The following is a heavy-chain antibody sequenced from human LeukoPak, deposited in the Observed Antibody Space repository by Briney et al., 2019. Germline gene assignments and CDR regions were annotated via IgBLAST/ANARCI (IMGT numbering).Heavy chain of an antibody. V-gene: IGHV4-61*02. CDR3: AGSGSYSSEYFQH. CDR1: GGSISSGSYY. CDR2: IYTSGST. J-gene: IGHJ1*01. D-gene: IGHD1-26*01. Sequence: SETLSLTCTVSGGSISSGSYYWSWIRQPAGKGLEWIGRIYTSGSTNYNPSLKSRVTISVDTSKNQFSLKLSSVTAADTAVYYCAGSGSYSSEYFQHWGQGTLVTVSS.